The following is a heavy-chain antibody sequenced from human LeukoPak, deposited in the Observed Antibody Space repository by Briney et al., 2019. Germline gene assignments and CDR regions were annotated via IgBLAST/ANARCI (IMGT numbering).Heavy chain of an antibody. Sequence: GRSLRLSCAASGFTFSSYGMHWVRQAPGKGLEWVAVISYDGSNKYYADSVKGRFTISRDNSKNTLYLQMNSLRAEDTAVYYCASVVAFHVYWGQGTLVTVSS. CDR2: ISYDGSNK. V-gene: IGHV3-30*03. J-gene: IGHJ4*02. CDR1: GFTFSSYG. CDR3: ASVVAFHVY. D-gene: IGHD2-15*01.